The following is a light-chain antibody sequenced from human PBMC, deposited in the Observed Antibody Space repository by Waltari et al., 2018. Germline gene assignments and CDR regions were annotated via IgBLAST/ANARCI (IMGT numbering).Light chain of an antibody. CDR2: DVD. J-gene: IGLJ2*01. V-gene: IGLV2-11*01. Sequence: QSALTQPRSVSGSPGQSVTLPCTGTSSYIGGYKYVSWYQQHPGKAPKLVIYDVDKRPSGVPDRFSGSKAGNTASLTISGLQTDDEADYYCCSYAGRYTSVFGGGTRVTVL. CDR3: CSYAGRYTSV. CDR1: SSYIGGYKY.